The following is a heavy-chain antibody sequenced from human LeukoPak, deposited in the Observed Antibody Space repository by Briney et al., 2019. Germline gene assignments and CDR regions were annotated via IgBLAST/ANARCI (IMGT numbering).Heavy chain of an antibody. CDR2: IGSSGTTI. CDR1: GFPFSIYE. J-gene: IGHJ4*02. CDR3: ALLAVASDFDY. D-gene: IGHD6-19*01. Sequence: GGSLRLSCAVSGFPFSIYEMNWVRQAPGKGLEWVSNIGSSGTTIYYADSVRGRFSISRDNAKNSLYLQMNSLRVEDTAVYYCALLAVASDFDYWGQGALVTVSS. V-gene: IGHV3-48*03.